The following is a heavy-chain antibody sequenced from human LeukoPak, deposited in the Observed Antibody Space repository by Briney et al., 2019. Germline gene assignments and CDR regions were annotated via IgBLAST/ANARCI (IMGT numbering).Heavy chain of an antibody. Sequence: GGSLRLACAASGFTFSSHGMNWVRQAPGKGLEWVSGISPSGGITYYTDSVKGRFTISRDNAKNSLYLQMNSLTAEDTAVYYCARDREATVTTYFESWGQGTLVTVSS. D-gene: IGHD4-17*01. CDR2: ISPSGGIT. CDR1: GFTFSSHG. CDR3: ARDREATVTTYFES. V-gene: IGHV3-23*01. J-gene: IGHJ4*02.